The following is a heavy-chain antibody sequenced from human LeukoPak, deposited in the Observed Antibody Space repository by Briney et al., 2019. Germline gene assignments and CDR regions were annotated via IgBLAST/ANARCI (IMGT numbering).Heavy chain of an antibody. CDR1: GGSISGYY. J-gene: IGHJ4*02. CDR3: ARHADYGGYLDY. D-gene: IGHD4-23*01. CDR2: IYYRGTS. Sequence: SETLSLTCTVSGGSISGYYWSWIRQPPGQGLEWIGFIYYRGTSKYNPSLMSRVTMSVDTSKNQVSLRQTSVTAADTAVYYCARHADYGGYLDYWGQGTLVTVSS. V-gene: IGHV4-59*08.